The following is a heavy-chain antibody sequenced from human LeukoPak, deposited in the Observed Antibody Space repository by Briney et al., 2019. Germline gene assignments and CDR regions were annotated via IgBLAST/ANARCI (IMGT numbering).Heavy chain of an antibody. J-gene: IGHJ1*01. D-gene: IGHD7-27*01. CDR3: TTVWGGD. Sequence: GGSLRLSCATSGFPFHVAWMSWVRQAPGKGLEWVGHVNSKTDGGTTDYAAPVKGRFTISRDDSKNTLYLQMNSLKTEDTAVYYCTTVWGGDWGQGTLVTVSS. CDR2: VNSKTDGGTT. V-gene: IGHV3-15*01. CDR1: GFPFHVAW.